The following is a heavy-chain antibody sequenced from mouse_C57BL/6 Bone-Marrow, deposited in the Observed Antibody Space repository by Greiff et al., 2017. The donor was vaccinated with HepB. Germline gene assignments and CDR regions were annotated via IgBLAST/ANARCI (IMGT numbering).Heavy chain of an antibody. CDR1: GFNIKDDY. V-gene: IGHV14-4*01. Sequence: VQLQQSGAELVRPGASVKLSCTASGFNIKDDYMHWVKQRPEQGLEWIGWIDPENGDTEYASKFQGKATITADTSSNTAYQQLSSLTSEDTAVYYCTTEGYYYGSSYAMDYWGQGTSVTVSS. CDR2: IDPENGDT. CDR3: TTEGYYYGSSYAMDY. D-gene: IGHD1-1*01. J-gene: IGHJ4*01.